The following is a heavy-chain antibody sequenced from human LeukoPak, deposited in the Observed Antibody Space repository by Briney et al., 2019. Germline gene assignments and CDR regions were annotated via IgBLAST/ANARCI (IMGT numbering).Heavy chain of an antibody. Sequence: GGSLRLSCAASGFTFSSYGMHWVRQAPGKGLEWVTVISHDGSNKYYSDSVKGRFTISRDNSKNTLYLQMNSLRDEDTAVYYCARDRWDIVVVPAAISSTGSWFDPWGQGTLVTVSS. V-gene: IGHV3-30*03. D-gene: IGHD2-2*01. CDR3: ARDRWDIVVVPAAISSTGSWFDP. CDR1: GFTFSSYG. CDR2: ISHDGSNK. J-gene: IGHJ5*02.